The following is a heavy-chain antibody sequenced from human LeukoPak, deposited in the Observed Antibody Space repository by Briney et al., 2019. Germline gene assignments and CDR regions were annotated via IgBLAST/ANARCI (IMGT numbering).Heavy chain of an antibody. V-gene: IGHV3-7*01. CDR1: GFTFSSYW. D-gene: IGHD3-3*01. Sequence: GGSLRLSCAASGFTFSSYWMSWVRQAPGKGLEWVANIKQDGSEKYYVDSVKGRFTISRDNAKNSLYLQMNSLRAEDTAVYYCARDREGDPYYDFWSGYYLGRHNAFDIWGQGTMVTVSS. J-gene: IGHJ3*02. CDR2: IKQDGSEK. CDR3: ARDREGDPYYDFWSGYYLGRHNAFDI.